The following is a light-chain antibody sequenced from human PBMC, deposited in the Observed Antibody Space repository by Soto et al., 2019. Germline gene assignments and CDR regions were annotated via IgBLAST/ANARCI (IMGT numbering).Light chain of an antibody. CDR3: QQYMDWRG. V-gene: IGKV3-15*01. J-gene: IGKJ1*01. Sequence: EIVMTQSPATLSVSPGERATLSCRASQSVSSKLAWYQQKPGQAPRLLIYGVSTRATGVPARFSGSGSGTEFTLTISSLQSEDFAVYYCQQYMDWRGFGQGTKVEIK. CDR1: QSVSSK. CDR2: GVS.